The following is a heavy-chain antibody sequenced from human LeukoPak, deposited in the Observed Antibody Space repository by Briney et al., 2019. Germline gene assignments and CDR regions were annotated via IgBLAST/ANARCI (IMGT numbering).Heavy chain of an antibody. CDR2: IYYSGST. CDR3: ARLGASRRAFDI. Sequence: SETLSLTCTVSGGSISSYYWSLIRQPPGKGLEWIGYIYYSGSTNYNPSLKSRVTISVDTSKNQFSLKLSSVTAADTAVYYCARLGASRRAFDIWGQGTMVTVSS. CDR1: GGSISSYY. V-gene: IGHV4-59*08. J-gene: IGHJ3*02. D-gene: IGHD1-26*01.